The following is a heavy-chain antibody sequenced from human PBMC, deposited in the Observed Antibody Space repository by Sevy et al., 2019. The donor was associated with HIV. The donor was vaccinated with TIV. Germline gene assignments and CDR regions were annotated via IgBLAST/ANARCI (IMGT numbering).Heavy chain of an antibody. CDR1: GFTFSSYS. Sequence: GGSLRLSCAASGFTFSSYSMNWVRQAPGKGLEWVSSISSSSSYIYYADSVKGRFTISTDNAKNPRYLQMNSLRAEDTAVYYCAREDYATTRYAFAIWGQGTMVTGSS. CDR3: AREDYATTRYAFAI. CDR2: ISSSSSYI. J-gene: IGHJ3*02. D-gene: IGHD1-7*01. V-gene: IGHV3-21*01.